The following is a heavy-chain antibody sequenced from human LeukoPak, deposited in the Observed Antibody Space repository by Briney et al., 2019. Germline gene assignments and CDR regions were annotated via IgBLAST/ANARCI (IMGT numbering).Heavy chain of an antibody. V-gene: IGHV1-8*01. CDR3: GIQGRFDP. CDR1: GYTFTSYD. Sequence: ASVKVSCKASGYTFTSYDINWFRKPIDQELEWMGWMNPNSGNTGYAQKFQGRVTMTRNTSISTAYMELSSLRSEDTAVYYCGIQGRFDPWGQGTLVTVSS. CDR2: MNPNSGNT. J-gene: IGHJ5*02.